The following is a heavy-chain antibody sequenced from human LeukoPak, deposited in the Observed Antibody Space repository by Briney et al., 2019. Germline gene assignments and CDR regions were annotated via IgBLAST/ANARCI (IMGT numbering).Heavy chain of an antibody. D-gene: IGHD6-13*01. CDR1: GGSISSYY. Sequence: SETLSLTCTVSGGSISSYYWNWIRQPAGKGLEWIGRTHTSGSPNYNASLKSRVTMSVDTSKNQLSLKMTSVTAADTAVYYCARDSTRTFGIAAAGIDYWGQGTLVTVSS. V-gene: IGHV4-4*07. J-gene: IGHJ4*02. CDR3: ARDSTRTFGIAAAGIDY. CDR2: THTSGSP.